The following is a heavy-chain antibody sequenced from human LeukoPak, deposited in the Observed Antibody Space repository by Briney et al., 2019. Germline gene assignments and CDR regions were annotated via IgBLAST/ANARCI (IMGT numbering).Heavy chain of an antibody. Sequence: GRSLRLSCAASGFTFSSYGMHWVRQAPGKGLEWVAVIWYDGSNKYYADSVKGRFTISRDNSKNTLYLQMNSLRAEDTAVYYCAKDPRDYYVSSGYFDYWGQGTLVTVSS. CDR1: GFTFSSYG. J-gene: IGHJ4*02. D-gene: IGHD3-22*01. V-gene: IGHV3-33*06. CDR2: IWYDGSNK. CDR3: AKDPRDYYVSSGYFDY.